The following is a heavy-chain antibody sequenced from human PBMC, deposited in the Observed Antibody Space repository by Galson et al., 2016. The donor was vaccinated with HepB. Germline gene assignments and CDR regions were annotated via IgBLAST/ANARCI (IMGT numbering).Heavy chain of an antibody. V-gene: IGHV3-30*18. CDR3: AKDPTGFYFYMDI. CDR2: ISYNGSHT. J-gene: IGHJ6*03. Sequence: SLRLSCAASGFTFSSYGMHWVRQAPGKGLQWVAVISYNGSHTYYADFVKGRFTISRDNSKNTLHLQLSSMRPEDTAVYYCAKDPTGFYFYMDIWGKGTTVTVSS. CDR1: GFTFSSYG. D-gene: IGHD1-14*01.